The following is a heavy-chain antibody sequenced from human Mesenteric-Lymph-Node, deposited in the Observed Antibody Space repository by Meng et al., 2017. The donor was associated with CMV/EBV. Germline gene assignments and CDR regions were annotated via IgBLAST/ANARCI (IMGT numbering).Heavy chain of an antibody. CDR3: AREGIAAAVFDY. CDR1: GFTFSSYW. V-gene: IGHV3-7*01. CDR2: IKQDGSEK. Sequence: GESLKISCAASGFTFSSYWMSWVRQAPGKGLEWVANIKQDGSEKYYVDSVKGRFTISRDNAKNSLYLQMNSLRAEDTAVYYCAREGIAAAVFDYWGQGTLVTVS. J-gene: IGHJ4*02. D-gene: IGHD6-13*01.